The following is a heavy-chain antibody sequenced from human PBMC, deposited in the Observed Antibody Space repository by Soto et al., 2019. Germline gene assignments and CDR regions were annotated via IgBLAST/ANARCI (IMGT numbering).Heavy chain of an antibody. D-gene: IGHD3-22*01. CDR3: ARSDYYDSSGYGY. CDR2: IYYSGST. V-gene: IGHV4-59*01. Sequence: PSETLSLTCTVSGGSISSYYWSWIRQPPGKGLEWIGYIYYSGSTNYNPSLKSRVTISVDTSKNQFSLKLSSVTAADTAVYYCARSDYYDSSGYGYWRQRTLVTVSS. CDR1: GGSISSYY. J-gene: IGHJ4*02.